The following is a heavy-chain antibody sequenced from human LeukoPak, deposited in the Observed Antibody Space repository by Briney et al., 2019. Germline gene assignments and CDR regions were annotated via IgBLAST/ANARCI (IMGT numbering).Heavy chain of an antibody. J-gene: IGHJ4*02. Sequence: PGGSLRLSCAASGFTFSSYGMHWVRQAPGKGLEWVAVISYDGSNKYYADSVKGRFTISRDNSKNTLYLQMNSLRAEDTAVYYCAKDPVTNCRSSTSCPLPVDYWGQGTLVTVSS. CDR3: AKDPVTNCRSSTSCPLPVDY. CDR1: GFTFSSYG. V-gene: IGHV3-30*18. CDR2: ISYDGSNK. D-gene: IGHD2-2*01.